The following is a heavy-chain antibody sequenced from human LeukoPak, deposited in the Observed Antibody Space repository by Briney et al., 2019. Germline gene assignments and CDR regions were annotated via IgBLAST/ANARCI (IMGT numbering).Heavy chain of an antibody. V-gene: IGHV3-49*04. Sequence: GGSLRLSCAASGFTFSSYAMSWVRQAPGKGLEWVGFIRSKAYGGTTEYAASVKGRFTIPRDDSKSIAYLQMNSLKTEDTAVYFCTGSFGELSFFDYWGQGTLVTVSS. CDR2: IRSKAYGGTT. CDR1: GFTFSSYA. CDR3: TGSFGELSFFDY. J-gene: IGHJ4*02. D-gene: IGHD3-10*01.